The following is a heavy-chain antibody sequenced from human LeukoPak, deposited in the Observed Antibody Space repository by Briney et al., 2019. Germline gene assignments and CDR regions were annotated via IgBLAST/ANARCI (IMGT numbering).Heavy chain of an antibody. CDR3: ARGGGSGSYFEYYFDY. Sequence: ASVTVSFTASGYTFTVYYMHWVRQAPGQGLERMGWINPNSGGTNYTQKFQGRVSMTRDTSISASYMELSRLRSDDTAVYYCARGGGSGSYFEYYFDYWGQGTLVTVSS. D-gene: IGHD3-10*01. CDR2: INPNSGGT. J-gene: IGHJ4*02. V-gene: IGHV1-2*02. CDR1: GYTFTVYY.